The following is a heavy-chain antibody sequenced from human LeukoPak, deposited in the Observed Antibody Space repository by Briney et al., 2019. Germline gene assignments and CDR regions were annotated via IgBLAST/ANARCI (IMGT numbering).Heavy chain of an antibody. J-gene: IGHJ4*02. V-gene: IGHV3-30-3*01. D-gene: IGHD2-2*01. Sequence: GGSLRLSCAASGFTFSSYAMHWVRQAPGKGLEWVAVISYDGSNKYYADSVKGRFTISRGNSKNTLYLQMNSLRAEDTAVYYCARARRGCSSTSCYGGNFGYWGQGTLVTVSS. CDR2: ISYDGSNK. CDR1: GFTFSSYA. CDR3: ARARRGCSSTSCYGGNFGY.